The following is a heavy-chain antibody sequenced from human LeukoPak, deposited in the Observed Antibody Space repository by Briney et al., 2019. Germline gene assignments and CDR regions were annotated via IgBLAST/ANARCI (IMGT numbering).Heavy chain of an antibody. CDR2: IYTGGNT. J-gene: IGHJ5*02. V-gene: IGHV3-53*01. Sequence: GGSLRLSCAASGFTVSSNYMNWVRQAPGKGLEWVSVIYTGGNTYYADSVKGRFTFSRDNSKNTLYLQMNSLRAEDTAVYYCAKGLLEEDWFDPWGQGTLVTVSS. CDR3: AKGLLEEDWFDP. D-gene: IGHD3-10*01. CDR1: GFTVSSNY.